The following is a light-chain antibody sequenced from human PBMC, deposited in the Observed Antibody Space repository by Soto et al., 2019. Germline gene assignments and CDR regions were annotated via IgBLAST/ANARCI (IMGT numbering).Light chain of an antibody. CDR3: QQYSSSPYT. J-gene: IGKJ2*01. CDR2: GTS. CDR1: QSVSSNQ. V-gene: IGKV3-20*01. Sequence: EILLTQSPGTLSLSPGERATLSCRASQSVSSNQFTWYQQKPGQAPRLLIYGTSNRPTGIPDRFSGSGSGTDFTRTISRLEPEDFAVYYCQQYSSSPYTFGQGTKLEIK.